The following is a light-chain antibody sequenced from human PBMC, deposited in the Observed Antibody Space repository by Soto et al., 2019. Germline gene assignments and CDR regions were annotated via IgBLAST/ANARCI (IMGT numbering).Light chain of an antibody. CDR3: SSYAGNNIHYV. Sequence: QSVLTQPASVSGSPGQSITISCTGTSSNVGSYKLVSWYQQHPGKAPKLMIFEVNKRPSGVPDRFSGSKSGNTAFLTVSGLQAEDEADYYCSSYAGNNIHYVFGTGTKVTVL. CDR1: SSNVGSYKL. V-gene: IGLV2-14*02. J-gene: IGLJ1*01. CDR2: EVN.